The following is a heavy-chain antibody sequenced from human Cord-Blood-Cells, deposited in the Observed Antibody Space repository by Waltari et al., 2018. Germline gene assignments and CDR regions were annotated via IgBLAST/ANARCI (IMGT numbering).Heavy chain of an antibody. V-gene: IGHV1-2*04. CDR1: GYTFTGYY. CDR3: ARGGSSSSFPLGD. D-gene: IGHD6-6*01. CDR2: INPNSGGT. Sequence: QVQLVQSGAEVKKPGASVKVSCKASGYTFTGYYMHWVRQAPGQWLEWMEWINPNSGGTNNAQKFQGWVTMTRDTSSSTAYMERSRLRSDDTAVYYCARGGSSSSFPLGDWGQGTLVTVSS. J-gene: IGHJ4*02.